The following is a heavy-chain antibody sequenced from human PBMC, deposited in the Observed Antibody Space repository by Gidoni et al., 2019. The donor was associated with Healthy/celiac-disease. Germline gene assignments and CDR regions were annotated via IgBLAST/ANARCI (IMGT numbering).Heavy chain of an antibody. CDR3: AKVFPAPGYCSGGSCHPVGDAFDI. Sequence: EVQLLESGVGLVQPEGSLRLSCAASGFTFSSYAMSRVRQAPGQGLGWVSAISGSGGSTDYADSVQGRFTISRDNSKTPLYLQMNSLRAEDTAVYYCAKVFPAPGYCSGGSCHPVGDAFDIWGQGTMVTVSS. V-gene: IGHV3-23*01. CDR2: ISGSGGST. J-gene: IGHJ3*02. CDR1: GFTFSSYA. D-gene: IGHD2-15*01.